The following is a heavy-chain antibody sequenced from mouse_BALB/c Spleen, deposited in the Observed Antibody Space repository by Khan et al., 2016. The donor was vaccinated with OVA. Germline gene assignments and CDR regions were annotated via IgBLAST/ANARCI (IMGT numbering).Heavy chain of an antibody. Sequence: EVQLVESGGGLVRPGGSLKLSCAASGFSFSSYSMSWVRQTPEKRLEWVATISSGGTYTYYPDSVKGRFIISRDNAKSNVYLQMSSLKSEDTAIYYCPRPRGYYGRNPSIDYWGQGTTLTVSS. CDR2: ISSGGTYT. CDR1: GFSFSSYS. D-gene: IGHD1-1*01. V-gene: IGHV5-6-4*01. J-gene: IGHJ2*01. CDR3: PRPRGYYGRNPSIDY.